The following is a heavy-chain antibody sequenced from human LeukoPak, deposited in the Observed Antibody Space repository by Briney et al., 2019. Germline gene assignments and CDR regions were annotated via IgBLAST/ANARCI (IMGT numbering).Heavy chain of an antibody. D-gene: IGHD2-2*01. Sequence: PGGSLRLSCAASGFTFSSYSMNWVRQAPGKGLEWVSSISSSSSYIYYADSVKGRFTISRDNAKNSLYLQMNSLRAEDTAVYYCARDPNIVVVPAARHPDYWGQGTLVTVSS. J-gene: IGHJ4*02. CDR3: ARDPNIVVVPAARHPDY. CDR1: GFTFSSYS. V-gene: IGHV3-21*01. CDR2: ISSSSSYI.